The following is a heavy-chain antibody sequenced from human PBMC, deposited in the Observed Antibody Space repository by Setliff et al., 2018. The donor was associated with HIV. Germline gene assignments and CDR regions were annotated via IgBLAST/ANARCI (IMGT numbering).Heavy chain of an antibody. D-gene: IGHD6-19*01. J-gene: IGHJ4*02. V-gene: IGHV4-59*11. CDR3: ATDPKGDGWAYFDS. CDR2: IYHSGST. CDR1: GGSISSHY. Sequence: SETLSLTCTVSGGSISSHYWSWIRQPPGKGLEWIGSIYHSGSTYYNPSLKSRVTISVDKSKNQLSLSLDSVTAADTAVYYCATDPKGDGWAYFDSWGQGTLVTVSS.